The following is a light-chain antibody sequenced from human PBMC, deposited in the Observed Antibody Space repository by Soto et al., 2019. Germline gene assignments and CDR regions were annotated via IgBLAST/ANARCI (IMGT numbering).Light chain of an antibody. CDR3: QQRSNWPPYT. CDR1: QSVSSY. J-gene: IGKJ2*01. V-gene: IGKV3-11*01. CDR2: DAS. Sequence: ELVLTQSPATLSLSPGERATLYGRASQSVSSYLAWYQQKPGQAPRLLIYDASNSATGITARFSGSGSGTDGTLTSSSLAPEDFGVYYCQQRSNWPPYTFGQGTKLEVK.